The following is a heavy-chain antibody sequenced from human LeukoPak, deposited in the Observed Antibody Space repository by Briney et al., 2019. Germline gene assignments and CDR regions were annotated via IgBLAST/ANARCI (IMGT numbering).Heavy chain of an antibody. Sequence: GGSLRLSCAASGSTFSSYAMHWVRQAPGKGLEWVAVISYDGSNKYYADSVKGRFTISRDNSKNTLYPQMNSLRAEDTAVYYCARGATVTYYYDFFDIWGQGTMVTVSS. D-gene: IGHD3-22*01. CDR3: ARGATVTYYYDFFDI. CDR1: GSTFSSYA. V-gene: IGHV3-30*04. J-gene: IGHJ3*02. CDR2: ISYDGSNK.